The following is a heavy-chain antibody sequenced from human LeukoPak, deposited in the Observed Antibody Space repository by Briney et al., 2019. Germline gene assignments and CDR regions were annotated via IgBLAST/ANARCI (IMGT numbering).Heavy chain of an antibody. J-gene: IGHJ6*04. CDR3: ARVESPPSSVSNLYYCIDV. CDR2: SYHSGST. Sequence: SETLSLTCDVSGCSISSDYYWCLIPQAPGKGLGWGGGSYHSGSTSYIRSLKSRVTISVDTSKNQFSQKLSSVTAAATAVYYCARVESPPSSVSNLYYCIDVWGKGTTVTVSS. D-gene: IGHD1-1*01. V-gene: IGHV4-38-2*01. CDR1: GCSISSDYY.